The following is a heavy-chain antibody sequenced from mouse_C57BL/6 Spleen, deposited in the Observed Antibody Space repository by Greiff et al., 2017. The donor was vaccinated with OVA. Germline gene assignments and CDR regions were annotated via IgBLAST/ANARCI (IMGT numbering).Heavy chain of an antibody. D-gene: IGHD2-3*01. CDR1: GYTFTSYW. V-gene: IGHV1-69*01. J-gene: IGHJ2*01. CDR3: ERRGDGYYFDY. Sequence: QVQLQQPGAELVMPGASVKLSCKASGYTFTSYWMHWVKQRPGQGLEWIGEIDPSDSYTNYNQKFKGKSTLTVDKSSSTAYMQLSSLTSEDSAVYYCERRGDGYYFDYWGQGTTLTVSS. CDR2: IDPSDSYT.